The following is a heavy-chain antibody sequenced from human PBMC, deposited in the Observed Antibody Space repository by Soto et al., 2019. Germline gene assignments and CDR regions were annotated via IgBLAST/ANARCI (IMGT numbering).Heavy chain of an antibody. V-gene: IGHV4-30-4*08. Sequence: PSETLSLTCTVSGGSISSGGYYWSWIRQHPGKGLEWIGYIYYSGSTYYNPSLKSRVTISVDTSKNQFSLKLSSVTAADTAVYYCAIQNYDSWSGLDNHGMDVSGQGTTVT. D-gene: IGHD3-3*01. CDR1: GGSISSGGYY. CDR2: IYYSGST. CDR3: AIQNYDSWSGLDNHGMDV. J-gene: IGHJ6*01.